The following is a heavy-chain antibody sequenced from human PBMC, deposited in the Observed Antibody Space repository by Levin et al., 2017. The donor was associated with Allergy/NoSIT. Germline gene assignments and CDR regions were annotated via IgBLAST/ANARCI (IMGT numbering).Heavy chain of an antibody. J-gene: IGHJ4*02. CDR3: ARRDSSGWYYFDY. Sequence: ASVKVSCKGSGYSFTNYWIGWVRQMPGKGLEWMGIIYPGDSDTRYIPSFQGQVTISADKSISTAYLQWSSLKASDTAMYYCARRDSSGWYYFDYWGQGTLVTVSS. D-gene: IGHD6-19*01. CDR1: GYSFTNYW. CDR2: IYPGDSDT. V-gene: IGHV5-51*01.